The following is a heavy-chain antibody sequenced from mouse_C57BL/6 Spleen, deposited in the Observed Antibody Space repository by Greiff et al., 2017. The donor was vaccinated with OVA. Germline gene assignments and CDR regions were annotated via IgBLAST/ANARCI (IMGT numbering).Heavy chain of an antibody. CDR2: IDPNSGGT. CDR3: ARFNFVLPYAMDY. Sequence: GLEWIGRIDPNSGGTKYNEKFKSKATLTVDKPSSTAYMQLSSLTSEDSAVYYCARFNFVLPYAMDYWGQGTSVTVSS. J-gene: IGHJ4*01. V-gene: IGHV1-72*01.